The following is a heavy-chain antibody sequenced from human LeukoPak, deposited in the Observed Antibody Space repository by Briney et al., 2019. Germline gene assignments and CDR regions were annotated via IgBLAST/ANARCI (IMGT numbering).Heavy chain of an antibody. V-gene: IGHV3-49*04. CDR1: GFTFGDYA. CDR2: IRSKTYGGTT. J-gene: IGHJ4*02. CDR3: TTYLGVMDLSYLQY. D-gene: IGHD3-10*01. Sequence: PGGSLRLSCTASGFTFGDYAMNWVRQAPGKGLEWVGFIRSKTYGGTTEYAASVKGRFTISRDDSKSIAYLQMNSLKTEDTAVYYCTTYLGVMDLSYLQYWSQGTLVTVSS.